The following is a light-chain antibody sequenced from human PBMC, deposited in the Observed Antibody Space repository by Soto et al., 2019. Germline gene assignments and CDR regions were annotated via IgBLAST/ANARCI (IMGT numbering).Light chain of an antibody. CDR1: QSVSIY. CDR3: QQRINWRRLT. V-gene: IGKV3-11*01. J-gene: IGKJ4*01. CDR2: DAT. Sequence: EIVMTQSPATLSLSPGERATLSCRASQSVSIYLAWYQHKPGQPPRLLIFDATTRATGIPARFSGSGSGTHFNLTISSLEPEDFAVYYCQQRINWRRLTFGGGTKVEIK.